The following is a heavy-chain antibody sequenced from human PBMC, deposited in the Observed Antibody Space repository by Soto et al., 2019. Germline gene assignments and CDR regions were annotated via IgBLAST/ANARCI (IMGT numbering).Heavy chain of an antibody. J-gene: IGHJ6*02. CDR3: AREAIFGVVIGSYYYYVMDV. CDR1: GYTYTCYY. D-gene: IGHD3-3*01. CDR2: INPSGGST. V-gene: IGHV1-46*01. Sequence: SAKVSSKASGYTYTCYYMYWVRQSTGQGLEWMGIINPSGGSTSYAQKFQGRVTMTRDTSTSTVYMELSSLRSEDTAVYYCAREAIFGVVIGSYYYYVMDVWGQGTTVTVSS.